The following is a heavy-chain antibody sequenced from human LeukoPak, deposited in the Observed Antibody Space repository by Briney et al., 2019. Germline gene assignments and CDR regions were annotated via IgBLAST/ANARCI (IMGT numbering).Heavy chain of an antibody. V-gene: IGHV3-7*03. J-gene: IGHJ3*01. D-gene: IGHD6-6*01. CDR2: IKQDGSEK. CDR3: ARSSYSSSSSV. CDR1: GFTLSNYG. Sequence: GGSLRLSCAASGFTLSNYGMSWVRQAPGKGLEWVASIKQDGSEKFYVDSVKGRFTISRDNAKNSLYLQINSLRAEDTAVYYCARSSYSSSSSVWGQGTMVTVSS.